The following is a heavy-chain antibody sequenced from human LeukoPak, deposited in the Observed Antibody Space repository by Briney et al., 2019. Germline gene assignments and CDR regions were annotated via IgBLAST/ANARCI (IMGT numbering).Heavy chain of an antibody. V-gene: IGHV3-23*01. D-gene: IGHD2-21*01. J-gene: IGHJ4*02. CDR2: ISDSGNT. CDR3: AKAPVTTCRGAYCYPFDY. CDR1: GFTLSSYA. Sequence: GGSLRLSCAASGFTLSSYAMSWVRQAPGKGLEWVSAISDSGNTYHADSVKGRFTISRDSSKNTLFLQMNRLRPEDEAVYYCAKAPVTTCRGAYCYPFDYWGQGTLVTVSS.